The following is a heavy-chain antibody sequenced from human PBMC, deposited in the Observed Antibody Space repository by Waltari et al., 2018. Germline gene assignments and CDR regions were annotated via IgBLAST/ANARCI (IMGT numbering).Heavy chain of an antibody. CDR2: IYHSGST. CDR3: ARTKGLRGGYFDL. V-gene: IGHV4-31*03. D-gene: IGHD4-17*01. J-gene: IGHJ2*01. CDR1: GGSISSGGYY. Sequence: QVQLQESGPGLVKPSQTLSLTCTVSGGSISSGGYYWSWIRQHPGKGLEWIGYIYHSGSTYYNPSLKSRVTISVDRSKNQFSLKLSSVTAADTAVYYCARTKGLRGGYFDLWGRGTLVTVSS.